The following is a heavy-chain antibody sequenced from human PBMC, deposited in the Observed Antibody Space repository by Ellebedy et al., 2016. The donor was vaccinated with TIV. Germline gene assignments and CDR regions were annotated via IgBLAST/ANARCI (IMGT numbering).Heavy chain of an antibody. D-gene: IGHD2-2*01. CDR2: IIPIFGTA. CDR3: ARYCSSTSCFPYYYGMDV. CDR1: GGTFSSYA. J-gene: IGHJ6*02. Sequence: ASVKVSCKASGGTFSSYAISWVRQAPGQGLEWMGGIIPIFGTANYAQKFQGRVTITADESTSTAYMELSSLRSEDTAVYYCARYCSSTSCFPYYYGMDVWGQGTTVTVSS. V-gene: IGHV1-69*01.